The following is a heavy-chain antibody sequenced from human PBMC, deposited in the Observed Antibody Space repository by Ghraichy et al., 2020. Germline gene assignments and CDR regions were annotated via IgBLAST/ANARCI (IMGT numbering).Heavy chain of an antibody. V-gene: IGHV3-23*01. Sequence: GGSLRLSCAASRFNFSNYAMTWVRQAPGKGLEWVSAISGSGGSTYYADSGKGRFTISRDNSKNTLYLQMNSLRAEDTAVYYCAKLFPRIVEVPAAGMDVWGQGTTVTVSS. J-gene: IGHJ6*02. D-gene: IGHD2-2*01. CDR2: ISGSGGST. CDR3: AKLFPRIVEVPAAGMDV. CDR1: RFNFSNYA.